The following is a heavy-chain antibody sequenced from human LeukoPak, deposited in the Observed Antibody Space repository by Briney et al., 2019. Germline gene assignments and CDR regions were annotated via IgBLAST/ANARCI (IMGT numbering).Heavy chain of an antibody. CDR2: IYSGGST. CDR3: ARGRNWNYNYYYMDV. J-gene: IGHJ6*03. Sequence: GGSLRLSCAASGFTVSSNYMSWVRQAPGKGLEWVSVIYSGGSTYYADSVKGRFTIPRDNSKNTLYLQMNSLRAEDTAVYYCARGRNWNYNYYYMDVWDKGTTVTVSS. V-gene: IGHV3-53*01. CDR1: GFTVSSNY. D-gene: IGHD1-20*01.